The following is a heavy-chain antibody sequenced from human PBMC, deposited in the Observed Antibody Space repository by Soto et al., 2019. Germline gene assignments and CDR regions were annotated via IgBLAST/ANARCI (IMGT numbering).Heavy chain of an antibody. V-gene: IGHV1-69*19. D-gene: IGHD3-10*01. CDR1: GGTFNTYA. CDR3: AREVQVHTPAFVY. Sequence: QVQLVQSGAEMKKPGSSVKVSCQSSGGTFNTYAMNWVRQAPGQGPEWMGDISTMFGANYAPKFQGRVTITADESTGTSYMQLSSLTSEDTALYFCAREVQVHTPAFVYWGQGTLVTVSS. J-gene: IGHJ4*02. CDR2: ISTMFGA.